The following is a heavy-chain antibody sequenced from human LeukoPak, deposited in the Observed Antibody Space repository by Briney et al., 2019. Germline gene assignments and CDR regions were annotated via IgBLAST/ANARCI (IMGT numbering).Heavy chain of an antibody. CDR2: IYYSGST. D-gene: IGHD5-12*01. CDR1: GGSISSYY. J-gene: IGHJ4*02. V-gene: IGHV4-59*12. Sequence: SETLSLTCTVSGGSISSYYWSWIRQPSGKGLEWIGYIYYSGSTYYNPSLKSRVTISVDTSKNQFSLKLSSVTAADTAVYYCARAFGYSGYNVFSFDYWGQGTLVTVSS. CDR3: ARAFGYSGYNVFSFDY.